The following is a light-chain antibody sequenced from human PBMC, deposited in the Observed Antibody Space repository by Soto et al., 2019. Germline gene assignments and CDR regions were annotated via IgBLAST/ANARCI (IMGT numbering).Light chain of an antibody. V-gene: IGLV2-11*01. CDR1: SSDVGGYNY. Sequence: QSALTQPRSVSGSPGQSVTISCTGTSSDVGGYNYVSWYQQHPGKAPKLMIYDVSKGPSGVPDRFSGSKSGNTASLTISGLQAEDEADYYCCSYAGSYPYVFGTGTKLNVL. J-gene: IGLJ1*01. CDR2: DVS. CDR3: CSYAGSYPYV.